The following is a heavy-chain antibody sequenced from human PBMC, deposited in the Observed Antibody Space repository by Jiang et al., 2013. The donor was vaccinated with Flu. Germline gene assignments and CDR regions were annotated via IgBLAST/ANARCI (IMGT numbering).Heavy chain of an antibody. CDR1: YTLTELA. J-gene: IGHJ4*02. CDR3: ATNPPNYYYDTSNYYPPFDY. D-gene: IGHD3-22*01. Sequence: YTLTELAMHWVRQAPGKGLEWMGRVDPEEGEPIYAQMFQGRVSMTEDASTDTAYMELSSLRSEDTAVYYCATNPPNYYYDTSNYYPPFDYWGEGTLVTVSS. V-gene: IGHV1-24*01. CDR2: VDPEEGEP.